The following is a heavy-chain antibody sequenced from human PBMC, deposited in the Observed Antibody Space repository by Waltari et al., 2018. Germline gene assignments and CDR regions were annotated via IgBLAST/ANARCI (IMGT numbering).Heavy chain of an antibody. CDR1: GYSISSGYY. V-gene: IGHV4-38-2*01. Sequence: QVQLQESGPGLVKPSETLSLTCAVSGYSISSGYYRGWIRQPPGKGLEWIGTIYHSGNTYYNPSLKSRVTISVDTSENQFSLKLTSVTAADTAVYYCARKYSGSLDPFDYWGQGTLVTVSS. J-gene: IGHJ4*02. CDR2: IYHSGNT. D-gene: IGHD1-26*01. CDR3: ARKYSGSLDPFDY.